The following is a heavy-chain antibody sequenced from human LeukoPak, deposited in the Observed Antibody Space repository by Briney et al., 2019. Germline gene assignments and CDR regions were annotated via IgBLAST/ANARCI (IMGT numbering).Heavy chain of an antibody. CDR2: ISAYNGNT. Sequence: ASVKVSCKASGYTFASYGINWVRQAPGQGLEWMGWISAYNGNTNYAQKLQGRVTMTTDTSTSTAYMELRSLRSDDTAVFYCARALIGPDIDYWGQGTLVTVSS. CDR1: GYTFASYG. V-gene: IGHV1-18*01. D-gene: IGHD2-21*01. CDR3: ARALIGPDIDY. J-gene: IGHJ4*02.